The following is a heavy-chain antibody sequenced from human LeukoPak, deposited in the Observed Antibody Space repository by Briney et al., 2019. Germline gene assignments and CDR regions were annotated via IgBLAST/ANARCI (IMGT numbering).Heavy chain of an antibody. CDR2: VNQDGSEK. V-gene: IGHV3-7*01. J-gene: IGHJ6*03. Sequence: GGSLRLSCAASGFTFSSYWMSWVRQAPGKGLEWVANVNQDGSEKYYVDSVKGRFTISRDNAKNSLYLQMNSLRAEDTAVYYCARRDTERITIFGVAGRNYYMDVWGKGTTVTVSS. D-gene: IGHD3-3*01. CDR1: GFTFSSYW. CDR3: ARRDTERITIFGVAGRNYYMDV.